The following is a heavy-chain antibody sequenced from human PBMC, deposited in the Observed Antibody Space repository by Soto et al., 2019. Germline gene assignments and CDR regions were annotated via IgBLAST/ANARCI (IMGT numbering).Heavy chain of an antibody. D-gene: IGHD6-19*01. CDR3: ARPAPGIAVAGTYYFDY. V-gene: IGHV3-30-3*01. CDR1: GFTFSSYA. Sequence: PGGSLRLSCAASGFTFSSYAMHWVRQAPGKGLEWVAVISYDGSNKYYADSVKGRFTISRDNSKNTLYLQMNSLRAEDTAVYYCARPAPGIAVAGTYYFDYWGQGTLVTVSS. CDR2: ISYDGSNK. J-gene: IGHJ4*02.